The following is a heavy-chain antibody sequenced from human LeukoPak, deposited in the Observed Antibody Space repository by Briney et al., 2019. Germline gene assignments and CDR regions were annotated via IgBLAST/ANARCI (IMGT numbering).Heavy chain of an antibody. CDR2: ISDGGSET. J-gene: IGHJ5*02. CDR3: AKGVGWFPS. D-gene: IGHD3-10*01. CDR1: GFTFSSYA. V-gene: IGHV3-23*01. Sequence: GGSLRLSCAASGFTFSSYAMHWVRQAPGKGLEWVSVISDGGSETFYADSVKGRFTISRDNSKNTLYLQINSLRAEDTAIYYCAKGVGWFPSWGQGTLVTVSS.